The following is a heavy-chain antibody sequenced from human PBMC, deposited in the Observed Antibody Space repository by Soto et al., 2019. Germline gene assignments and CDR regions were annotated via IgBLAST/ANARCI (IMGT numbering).Heavy chain of an antibody. V-gene: IGHV4-31*03. D-gene: IGHD5-18*01. CDR3: ARTDTAMVNSGFDP. CDR2: IYYSGST. Sequence: PSETLSLTCSVSGGSISSGGYYWSWIRQHPGKGLEWIGYIYYSGSTYYNPSLKSRVTISVDTSKNQFSLKLSSVTAADTAVYYCARTDTAMVNSGFDPWGQGTLVTVSS. CDR1: GGSISSGGYY. J-gene: IGHJ5*02.